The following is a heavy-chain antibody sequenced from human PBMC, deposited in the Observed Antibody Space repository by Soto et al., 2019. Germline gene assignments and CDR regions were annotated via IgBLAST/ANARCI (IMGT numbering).Heavy chain of an antibody. CDR3: ARRGSDYYYYYYMDV. D-gene: IGHD2-15*01. J-gene: IGHJ6*03. CDR1: GYTFTSYY. Sequence: ASVKVSCKASGYTFTSYYMHWVRQAPGQGLEWMGIINPSGGSTSYAQKFQGRVTMTRDTSTSTVYMELSSLRSEDTAVYYCARRGSDYYYYYYMDVWGKETTVTVS. CDR2: INPSGGST. V-gene: IGHV1-46*03.